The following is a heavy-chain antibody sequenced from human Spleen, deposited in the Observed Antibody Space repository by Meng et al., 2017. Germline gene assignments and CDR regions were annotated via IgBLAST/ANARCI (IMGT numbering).Heavy chain of an antibody. J-gene: IGHJ6*02. CDR1: GGTFSSYA. CDR2: IIPIFGTA. CDR3: ARINRYNYYSGLDV. D-gene: IGHD1-1*01. Sequence: SVKVSCKASGGTFSSYAISWVRQAPGQGLEWMGGIIPIFGTANYAQKFQGRVTITADKSTSTAYMELSSLRSEDTAVYYCARINRYNYYSGLDVWGQGTTVTVSS. V-gene: IGHV1-69*06.